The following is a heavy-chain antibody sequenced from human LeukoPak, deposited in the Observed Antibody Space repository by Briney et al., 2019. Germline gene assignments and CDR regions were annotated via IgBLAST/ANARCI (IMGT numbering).Heavy chain of an antibody. CDR1: GFTVTSNY. CDR3: AGGYTGYYFDY. Sequence: GGSLRLSCAAYGFTVTSNYMNWVRQAPGKGLEWVSVIYSGTSTYYADSVKGRFTISRDNSKDTLYLQMNNLRVEDTAVYYCAGGYTGYYFDYWGQGTLVTVSS. V-gene: IGHV3-66*01. D-gene: IGHD5-18*01. J-gene: IGHJ4*02. CDR2: IYSGTST.